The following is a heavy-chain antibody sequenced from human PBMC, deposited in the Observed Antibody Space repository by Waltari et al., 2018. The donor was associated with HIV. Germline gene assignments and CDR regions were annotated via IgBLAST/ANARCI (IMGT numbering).Heavy chain of an antibody. CDR2: INPNSGGT. CDR1: GYTFPGYY. Sequence: QVQLVPSGAEVKKPGASVKVSCTASGYTFPGYYMHWVRQAPGKGLEWMGRINPNSGGTNSAQKFQGRVTMTRDTSISTAYMELSRLRSDDTAVYYCARERDYSISFDYWGQGTLVTVSS. J-gene: IGHJ4*02. V-gene: IGHV1-2*06. D-gene: IGHD4-4*01. CDR3: ARERDYSISFDY.